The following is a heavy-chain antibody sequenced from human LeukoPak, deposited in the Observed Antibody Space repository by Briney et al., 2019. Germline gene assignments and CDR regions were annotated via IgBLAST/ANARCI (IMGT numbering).Heavy chain of an antibody. D-gene: IGHD3-22*01. CDR2: ISSSSTTI. J-gene: IGHJ6*03. Sequence: GGSLRLSCAASGFTFSSYSMMWVRQAPGKGLEWVSYISSSSTTIHYADSVKGRFTISRDNAKNSVYLQMNSLRAEDTAVYYCARYYYDSSGYYPNSYYYYYYMDVWGKGTTVTVSS. V-gene: IGHV3-48*01. CDR1: GFTFSSYS. CDR3: ARYYYDSSGYYPNSYYYYYYMDV.